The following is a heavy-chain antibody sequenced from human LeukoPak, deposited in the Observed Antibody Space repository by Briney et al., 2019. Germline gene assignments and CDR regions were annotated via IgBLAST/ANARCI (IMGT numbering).Heavy chain of an antibody. CDR1: GYTFTSYD. Sequence: ASVKVSCKASGYTFTSYDINWVRQATGQGLEWMGWISAYNGNTNYAQKFQGWVTMTRDTSISTAYMELSRLRSDDTAVYYCARGRGYDYGDPWGQGTLVTVSS. V-gene: IGHV1-2*04. CDR2: ISAYNGNT. D-gene: IGHD4-17*01. CDR3: ARGRGYDYGDP. J-gene: IGHJ5*02.